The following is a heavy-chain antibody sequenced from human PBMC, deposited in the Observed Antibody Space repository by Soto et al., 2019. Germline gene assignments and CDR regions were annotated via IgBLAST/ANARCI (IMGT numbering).Heavy chain of an antibody. V-gene: IGHV3-74*01. J-gene: IGHJ4*02. CDR3: ARIGRLRRGDY. Sequence: YWMHWVRQAPGKGLVWVSRINSDGSSTSYADSVRGRFTISRDNAKNTLYLQMNSLRAEDTAVYYCARIGRLRRGDYWGQGTLVTVSS. D-gene: IGHD4-17*01. CDR1: YW. CDR2: INSDGSST.